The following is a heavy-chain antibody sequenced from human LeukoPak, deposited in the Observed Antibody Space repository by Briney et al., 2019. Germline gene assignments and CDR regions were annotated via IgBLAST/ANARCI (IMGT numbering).Heavy chain of an antibody. CDR3: ARSSGSYSGDVDY. V-gene: IGHV4-59*12. CDR2: IYYSGSN. Sequence: PSETLSLTCTVSGGSISSYYWSWVRQPPGTGMEWIGYIYYSGSNNYNPSLKSRVTISVDTSKNQYSLKLSSVTAADTAVYYCARSSGSYSGDVDYWGQGPLVTVSS. CDR1: GGSISSYY. J-gene: IGHJ4*02. D-gene: IGHD3-10*01.